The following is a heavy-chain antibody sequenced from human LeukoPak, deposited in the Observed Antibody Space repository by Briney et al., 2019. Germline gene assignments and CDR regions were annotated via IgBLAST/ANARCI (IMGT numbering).Heavy chain of an antibody. J-gene: IGHJ6*03. CDR3: ARGITTFGVVISHYYYYMDV. CDR1: GGSFSGYY. Sequence: SETLSLTCAVYGGSFSGYYWSWIRQPPGKGLEWIGEINHSGSTNYNPSLKSRVTISVDTSKNQFSLKLSSVTAADTAVYYCARGITTFGVVISHYYYYMDVWGKGTTVTVSS. D-gene: IGHD3-3*01. CDR2: INHSGST. V-gene: IGHV4-34*01.